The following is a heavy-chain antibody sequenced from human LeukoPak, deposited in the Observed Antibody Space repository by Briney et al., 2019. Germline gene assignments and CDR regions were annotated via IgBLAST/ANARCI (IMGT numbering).Heavy chain of an antibody. CDR1: GGSISSYY. CDR3: ARAVAAMVPFDY. D-gene: IGHD5-18*01. Sequence: PSETLSLTCTVSGGSISSYYWSWIRQPPGKGLEWIGYIYYSGSTNYNPSLKRRVTISVDTSKNQFSLKLSSVTAADTAVYYCARAVAAMVPFDYWGQGTLVTVSS. CDR2: IYYSGST. J-gene: IGHJ4*02. V-gene: IGHV4-59*01.